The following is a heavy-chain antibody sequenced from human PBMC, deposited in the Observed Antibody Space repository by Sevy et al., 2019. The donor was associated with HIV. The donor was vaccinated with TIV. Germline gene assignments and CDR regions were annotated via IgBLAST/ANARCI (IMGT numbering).Heavy chain of an antibody. Sequence: GGSLRLSCAASEFTFSSYGMHWVRQAPGKGLEWVAFIWYDGSNKYYADSVKGRFTISRDKSKNTVFLQMDSLRAEDTAVYYCARDWGANSSPLDYWGQGTLVTVSS. CDR1: EFTFSSYG. CDR3: ARDWGANSSPLDY. CDR2: IWYDGSNK. D-gene: IGHD3-16*01. J-gene: IGHJ4*02. V-gene: IGHV3-33*01.